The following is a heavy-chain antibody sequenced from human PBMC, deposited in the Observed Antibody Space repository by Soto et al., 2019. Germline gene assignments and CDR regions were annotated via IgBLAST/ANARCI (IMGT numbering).Heavy chain of an antibody. J-gene: IGHJ3*02. CDR2: ISGSGGTT. V-gene: IGHV3-23*01. Sequence: EVQLLESGGGLVQPGGSLRLSCAASGFTFSSYAMSWVRQPPGKGLEWVSVISGSGGTTYYADSVKGRFTFSRDNSKNTLYLQMNSLRAEDTAVYYCAKTANGWFSAFDIWGQGTMVTVSS. CDR3: AKTANGWFSAFDI. D-gene: IGHD6-19*01. CDR1: GFTFSSYA.